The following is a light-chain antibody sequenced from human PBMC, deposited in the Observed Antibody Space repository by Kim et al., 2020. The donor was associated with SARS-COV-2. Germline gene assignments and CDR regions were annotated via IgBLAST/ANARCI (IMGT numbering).Light chain of an antibody. J-gene: IGKJ5*01. CDR1: QSIRTA. CDR2: DAS. CDR3: QQFHDWPVT. V-gene: IGKV3D-15*01. Sequence: GSPGERATLSCRASQSIRTALAWYQQKPGQAPRLLIYDASTRATGIPARFSGSGSGAEFTLTISSLQSDDFALYHCQQFHDWPVTFGQGTRLEIK.